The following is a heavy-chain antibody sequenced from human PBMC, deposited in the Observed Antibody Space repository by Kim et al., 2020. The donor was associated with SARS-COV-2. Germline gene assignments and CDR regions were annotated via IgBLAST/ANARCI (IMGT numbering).Heavy chain of an antibody. CDR1: GYTFTSYA. CDR2: INTNTGNP. CDR3: ARALLPNFLLNDQQLTTTPDY. Sequence: ASVKVSCKASGYTFTSYAMNWVRQAPGQGLEWMGWINTNTGNPTYAQGFTGRFVFSLDTSVSTAHLQISSLKAEDTAVYYCARALLPNFLLNDQQLTTTPDYWGQGTLVTVSS. D-gene: IGHD6-13*01. J-gene: IGHJ4*02. V-gene: IGHV7-4-1*02.